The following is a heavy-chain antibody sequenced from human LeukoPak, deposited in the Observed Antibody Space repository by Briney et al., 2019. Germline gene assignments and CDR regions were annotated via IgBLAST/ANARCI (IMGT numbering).Heavy chain of an antibody. CDR1: EFTVSSNY. CDR3: ARVMRDSGSLSGMDV. J-gene: IGHJ6*02. CDR2: LYIDGTT. V-gene: IGHV3-53*04. D-gene: IGHD3-10*01. Sequence: GGSLRLSCEASEFTVSSNYMNWVRQAPGKGLERVSILYIDGTTFYADSVKGRFTISRHNSQNTLYLQMDSLRVEDTAVYYCARVMRDSGSLSGMDVWGQGTSVTVSS.